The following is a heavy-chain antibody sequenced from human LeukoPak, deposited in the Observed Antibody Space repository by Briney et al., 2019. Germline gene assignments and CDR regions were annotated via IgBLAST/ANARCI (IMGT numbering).Heavy chain of an antibody. CDR3: ASSAYCGGDCPYYFDY. CDR1: GGSFSGYY. D-gene: IGHD2-21*01. V-gene: IGHV4-34*01. CDR2: INHSGST. J-gene: IGHJ4*02. Sequence: SETLSLTCAVYGGSFSGYYWSWIRQPPGKGLEWIGEINHSGSTNYNPSLKSRVTISVDTSKNQFSLKLSSVTAADTAVYYCASSAYCGGDCPYYFDYWGQGTLVTVSS.